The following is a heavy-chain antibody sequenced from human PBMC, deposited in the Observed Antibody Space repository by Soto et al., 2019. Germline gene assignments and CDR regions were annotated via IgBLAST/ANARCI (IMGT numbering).Heavy chain of an antibody. CDR3: AKAVATTFGWFDP. Sequence: EVQLLESGGGLVQLGESLRLSCAASGITFSSYAMNWVRQAPGKGLEWVSSISGSGGITHYADSVKGRFTISRDNSKNTLYLQMNTLKAEDTAIYYCAKAVATTFGWFDPWGQGTLVTVSS. CDR2: ISGSGGIT. D-gene: IGHD2-15*01. J-gene: IGHJ5*02. V-gene: IGHV3-23*01. CDR1: GITFSSYA.